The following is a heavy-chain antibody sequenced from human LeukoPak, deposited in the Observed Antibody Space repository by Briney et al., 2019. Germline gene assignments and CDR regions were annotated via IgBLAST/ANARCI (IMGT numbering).Heavy chain of an antibody. J-gene: IGHJ4*02. CDR3: AKHSVAAPYYFDY. CDR1: GFTSSSYA. D-gene: IGHD6-19*01. V-gene: IGHV3-23*01. CDR2: ISGSGGST. Sequence: GGSLRLSCAASGFTSSSYAMSWVRQAPGKGLEWVSAISGSGGSTYYADSVKGRFTISRDNSKNTLYLQMNSLRAEDTAVYYCAKHSVAAPYYFDYWGQGTLVTVSS.